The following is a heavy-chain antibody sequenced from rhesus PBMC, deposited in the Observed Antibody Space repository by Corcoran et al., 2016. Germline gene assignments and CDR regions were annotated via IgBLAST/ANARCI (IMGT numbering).Heavy chain of an antibody. CDR1: GGSISRRYYY. D-gene: IGHD2-39*02. V-gene: IGHV4-122*02. Sequence: QVQLQESGPGLVKPSEPLSLPCAVSGGSISRRYYYWSWICQAPGQARAWIGYISYSGSTSYNPSLKSRVTISRDTSKNQFFLKLSSVTAADTAKYYCARDQWGSAGDVQLPFTHWGQGALVTVSS. CDR3: ARDQWGSAGDVQLPFTH. J-gene: IGHJ1*01. CDR2: ISYSGST.